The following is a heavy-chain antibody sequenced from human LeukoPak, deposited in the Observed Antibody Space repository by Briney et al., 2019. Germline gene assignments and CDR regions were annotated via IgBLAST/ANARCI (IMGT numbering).Heavy chain of an antibody. J-gene: IGHJ3*02. D-gene: IGHD3-22*01. CDR1: GYTFTSYY. CDR3: ARGGDDYYDSRDDAFDI. CDR2: INPSGGST. Sequence: ASEKVSCKASGYTFTSYYIHWVRQAPGQVLEWMGIINPSGGSTSYAQKFQGRVTMTRDMSTSTVYMELSSLRSEDTAVYYCARGGDDYYDSRDDAFDIWGQGTMATVSS. V-gene: IGHV1-46*01.